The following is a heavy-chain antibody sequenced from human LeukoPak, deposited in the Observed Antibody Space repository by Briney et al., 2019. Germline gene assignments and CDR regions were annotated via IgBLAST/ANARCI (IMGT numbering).Heavy chain of an antibody. D-gene: IGHD1-26*01. CDR2: ISGSGGST. Sequence: GGSLRLSCAASGFTFSSYAMSWVRQAPGKGLEWVSAISGSGGSTYYADSVKGRFTISRDNSKYTLYLQMNSLRAEDTAVYYCAKDEWIVGYYYYYGMDVWGQGTTVTVSS. J-gene: IGHJ6*02. V-gene: IGHV3-23*01. CDR1: GFTFSSYA. CDR3: AKDEWIVGYYYYYGMDV.